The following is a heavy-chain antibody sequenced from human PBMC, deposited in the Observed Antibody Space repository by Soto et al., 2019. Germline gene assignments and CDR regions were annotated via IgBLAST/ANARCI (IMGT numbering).Heavy chain of an antibody. V-gene: IGHV3-64D*06. CDR1: GFTFSSYA. CDR2: ISSNGGST. Sequence: GSLRLSCSASGFTFSSYAMHWVRQAPGKGLEYVSAISSNGGSTYYADSVKGRFTISRDNSKNTLYLQMSSLRAEDTAAYYCVKARVFELLYFDYWGQGTLVTRLL. J-gene: IGHJ4*02. D-gene: IGHD2-15*01. CDR3: VKARVFELLYFDY.